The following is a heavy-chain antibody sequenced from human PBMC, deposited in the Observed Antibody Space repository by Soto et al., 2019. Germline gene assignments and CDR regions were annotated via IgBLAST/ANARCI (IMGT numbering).Heavy chain of an antibody. CDR3: ARDGVGSTAYFGYFDY. D-gene: IGHD1-26*01. Sequence: QVELVESGGGVVQPGRSLRLSCAASAVTFTGYGMHWVRQAPGKGLEWVAVIRFDGSNIYYADSVKGPFTISRDNARNLLYLKMNSLRAEDTAVYYCARDGVGSTAYFGYFDYWGLGTLVTVSS. CDR2: IRFDGSNI. V-gene: IGHV3-33*01. J-gene: IGHJ4*02. CDR1: AVTFTGYG.